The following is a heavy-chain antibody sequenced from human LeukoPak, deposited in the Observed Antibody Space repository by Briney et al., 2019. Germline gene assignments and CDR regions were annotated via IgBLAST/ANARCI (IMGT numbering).Heavy chain of an antibody. D-gene: IGHD1-26*01. Sequence: SVEVPCKASGGTFSSYAISWVRQAPGQGLEWMGGIIPIFGTANYAQKFQGRVTITADESTSTAYMELSSLRSEDTAVYYCARDREGAPGYWGQGTLVTVSS. CDR2: IIPIFGTA. CDR1: GGTFSSYA. V-gene: IGHV1-69*01. CDR3: ARDREGAPGY. J-gene: IGHJ4*02.